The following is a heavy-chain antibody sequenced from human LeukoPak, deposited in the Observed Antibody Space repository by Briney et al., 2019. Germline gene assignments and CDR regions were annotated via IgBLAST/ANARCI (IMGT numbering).Heavy chain of an antibody. CDR1: GFTFSSYA. D-gene: IGHD6-19*01. CDR3: ASGYSSGWYVY. J-gene: IGHJ4*02. CDR2: ISGSGGST. Sequence: GGSLRLSCAASGFTFSSYAMSWVRQAPGKGLEWVSAISGSGGSTYCADSAKGRFTISRDNSKNTLYLQMNSLRAEDTAVYYCASGYSSGWYVYWGQGTLVTVSS. V-gene: IGHV3-23*01.